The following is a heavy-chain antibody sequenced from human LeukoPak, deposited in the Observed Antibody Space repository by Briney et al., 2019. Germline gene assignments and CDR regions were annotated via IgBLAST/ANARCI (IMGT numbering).Heavy chain of an antibody. CDR3: PRHAHVSGNWPSRLDY. J-gene: IGHJ4*02. CDR1: GGSISSSSYY. CDR2: IYYSGST. V-gene: IGHV4-39*01. Sequence: PSETLSLTCTVSGGSISSSSYYWGWVRQPPGKGLEWVANIYYSGSTYYSPSLRSRVTISVDTSKNQFSLKLTSVTAADTAVYYCPRHAHVSGNWPSRLDYWGQGSLVTVSS. D-gene: IGHD3-3*01.